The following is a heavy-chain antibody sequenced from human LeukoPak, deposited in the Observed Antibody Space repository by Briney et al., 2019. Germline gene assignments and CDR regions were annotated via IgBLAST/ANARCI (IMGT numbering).Heavy chain of an antibody. CDR3: ARGSSGYYYKDAFDI. CDR1: GGSISSYY. Sequence: SETLSLTCTVSGGSISSYYWSWIRQPAGKGLEWIGRIYVSGTTSYNPSLKSRVTMSVDTSKNQFSLKLSSVTAADTAVYYCARGSSGYYYKDAFDIWGQGTMVTVSS. CDR2: IYVSGTT. V-gene: IGHV4-4*07. D-gene: IGHD3-22*01. J-gene: IGHJ3*02.